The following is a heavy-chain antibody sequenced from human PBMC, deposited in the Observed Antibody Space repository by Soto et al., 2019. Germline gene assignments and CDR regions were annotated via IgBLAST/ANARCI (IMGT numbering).Heavy chain of an antibody. Sequence: QVQLVESGGGVVQPGRSLRLSCAASGFSFSSYGMHWVRQAPGKGLEWVAVILDDGSDKDYTDAVKGRFTISTDTSKNTLYLEMNRLRAEDTAVYYCARDDDYGDNGLDYWGQGTLVTVSS. V-gene: IGHV3-33*01. J-gene: IGHJ4*02. CDR3: ARDDDYGDNGLDY. D-gene: IGHD4-17*01. CDR1: GFSFSSYG. CDR2: ILDDGSDK.